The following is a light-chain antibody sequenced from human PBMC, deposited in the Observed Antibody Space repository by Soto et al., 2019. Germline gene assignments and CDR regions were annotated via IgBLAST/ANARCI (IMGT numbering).Light chain of an antibody. CDR2: EVN. Sequence: QAVVTQPPSASGSPGQSVTISCIGTNSDVGGYDYVSWYQQHPGKAPKLMIYEVNKRPSGVPDRFSGSKSGNTASLTVSGLQAEDEADYYCSSYAGSNNPVAFGGGTKVTVL. V-gene: IGLV2-8*01. CDR1: NSDVGGYDY. CDR3: SSYAGSNNPVA. J-gene: IGLJ2*01.